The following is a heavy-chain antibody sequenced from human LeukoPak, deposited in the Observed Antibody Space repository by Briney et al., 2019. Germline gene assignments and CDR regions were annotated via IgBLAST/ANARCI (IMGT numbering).Heavy chain of an antibody. Sequence: GGSLRLSCAASGFTVSRNHMSWVRQAPGKGLEWVSVIYSGGSTYYADSVKGRFTISRDTSKNTLYLQMNSLRAEDTAVYYCARERSEGLSFDYWGQGTLVTVSS. CDR3: ARERSEGLSFDY. D-gene: IGHD3-16*01. CDR1: GFTVSRNH. J-gene: IGHJ4*02. CDR2: IYSGGST. V-gene: IGHV3-53*01.